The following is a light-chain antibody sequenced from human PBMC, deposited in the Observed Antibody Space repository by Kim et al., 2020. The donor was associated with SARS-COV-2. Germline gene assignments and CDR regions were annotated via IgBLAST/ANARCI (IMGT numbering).Light chain of an antibody. V-gene: IGKV3-20*01. CDR2: DAS. CDR3: QQYDSSPCT. Sequence: LSPGVRATLSCRASQSVSSNSLSWYQQKPGQAPRLVIFDASTRASGIPDRFSGSKSGTDFTLTISRLEPEDFAVYYCQQYDSSPCTFGQGTKLEI. CDR1: QSVSSNS. J-gene: IGKJ2*02.